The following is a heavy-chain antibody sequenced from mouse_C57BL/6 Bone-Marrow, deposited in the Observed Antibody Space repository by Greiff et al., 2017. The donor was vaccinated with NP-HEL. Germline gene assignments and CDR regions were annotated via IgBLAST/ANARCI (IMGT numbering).Heavy chain of an antibody. CDR3: ATPNRGWFAY. CDR2: INPSSGYT. V-gene: IGHV1-4*01. J-gene: IGHJ3*01. Sequence: QVQLQQPGAELARPGASVKMSCKASGYTFTSYTMHWVKQRPGQGLEWIGYINPSSGYTKYNQKFKDKATLTADKSSSTAYMQLSSLTSEDSAVYYCATPNRGWFAYWGQGTLVTVSA. CDR1: GYTFTSYT. D-gene: IGHD4-1*01.